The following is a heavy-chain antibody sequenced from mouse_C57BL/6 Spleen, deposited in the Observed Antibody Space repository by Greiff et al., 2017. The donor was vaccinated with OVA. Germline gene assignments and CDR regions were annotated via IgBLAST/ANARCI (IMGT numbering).Heavy chain of an antibody. D-gene: IGHD1-1*01. Sequence: EVKLQQSGPELVKPGASVKMSCKASGYTFTDYNMHWVKQSHGKSLEWIGYINPNNGGTSYNQKFKGKATLTVNKSSSTAYMELRSLTSEDSAVYYCARDLLLRSYAMDYWGQGTSVTVSS. CDR3: ARDLLLRSYAMDY. CDR2: INPNNGGT. J-gene: IGHJ4*01. V-gene: IGHV1-22*01. CDR1: GYTFTDYN.